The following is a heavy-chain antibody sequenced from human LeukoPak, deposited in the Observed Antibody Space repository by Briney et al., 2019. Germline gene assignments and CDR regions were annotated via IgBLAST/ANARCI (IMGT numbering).Heavy chain of an antibody. V-gene: IGHV4-30-2*01. J-gene: IGHJ4*02. CDR3: ARGGGYDLYDY. Sequence: PSETLSLTCAVSGGSISSGGYSWSWIQQPPGKGLEWIGYIYHSGSTYYNPSLKSRVTISVDRSKNQFSLKLSSVTAADTAVYYCARGGGYDLYDYWGQGTLVTVSS. CDR2: IYHSGST. D-gene: IGHD5-12*01. CDR1: GGSISSGGYS.